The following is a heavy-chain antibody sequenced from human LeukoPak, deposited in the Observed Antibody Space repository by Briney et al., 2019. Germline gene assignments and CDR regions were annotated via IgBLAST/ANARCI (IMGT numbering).Heavy chain of an antibody. CDR1: GGSISSSY. CDR3: ARHYSPYDSSGFYYYFYY. J-gene: IGHJ4*02. CDR2: IYYSENT. V-gene: IGHV4-59*08. D-gene: IGHD3-22*01. Sequence: PSETLSLTCTVSGGSISSSYWSWIRQPPGKGLDWIGYIYYSENTNYNPSLKSRVTISQDTSKNQFSLRLNSVTAADTAVYYCARHYSPYDSSGFYYYFYYWGQGILVTVSS.